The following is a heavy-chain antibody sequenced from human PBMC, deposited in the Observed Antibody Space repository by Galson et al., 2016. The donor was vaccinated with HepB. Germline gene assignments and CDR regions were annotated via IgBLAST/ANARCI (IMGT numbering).Heavy chain of an antibody. CDR3: ARGGALGWFDP. V-gene: IGHV4-30-2*01. J-gene: IGHJ5*02. CDR2: IYHSGSA. Sequence: TLSLTCGVSNGSISSGRHPWSWIRQPPGKGLEWLGYIYHSGSAYYRPSLRSRVTMSVDKSKNQFSLKVTSVTAEDTAMYYCARGGALGWFDPWGQGILVSVSS. CDR1: NGSISSGRHP.